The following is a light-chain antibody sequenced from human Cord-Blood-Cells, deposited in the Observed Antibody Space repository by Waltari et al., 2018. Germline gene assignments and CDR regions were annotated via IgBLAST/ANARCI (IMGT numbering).Light chain of an antibody. CDR1: KSLLHSNGYNY. V-gene: IGKV2-28*01. CDR2: LGS. J-gene: IGKJ1*01. CDR3: MQALQTPRT. Sequence: DIVMTNTPLSLPVAPGESAAISCRSSKSLLHSNGYNYLDWYLQNPGQSPQLLIYLGSNRASGVPDRFSGSGSGTDFTLKISRVEAEDVGVYYCMQALQTPRTFGQGTKVEIK.